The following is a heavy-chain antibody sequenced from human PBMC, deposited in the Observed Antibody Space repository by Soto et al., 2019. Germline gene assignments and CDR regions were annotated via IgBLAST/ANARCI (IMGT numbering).Heavy chain of an antibody. CDR3: ARGRVKEGIYYYYMEV. D-gene: IGHD2-21*01. V-gene: IGHV3-21*01. Sequence: GGSLRLSCAASGFTFSSYSMNRVRQAPGKGLEWVSSISSSSSYIYYADSVKGRFTISRDNAKNSLYLQMNSLRAEDTAVYYCARGRVKEGIYYYYMEVWGKGTTV. CDR2: ISSSSSYI. CDR1: GFTFSSYS. J-gene: IGHJ6*03.